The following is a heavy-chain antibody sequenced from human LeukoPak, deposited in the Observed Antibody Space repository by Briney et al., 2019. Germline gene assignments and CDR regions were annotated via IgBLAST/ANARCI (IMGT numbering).Heavy chain of an antibody. CDR2: SKNKADSYTT. CDR3: ARDNVGSYDY. D-gene: IGHD1-26*01. V-gene: IGHV3-72*01. J-gene: IGHJ4*02. Sequence: GGSLSLSCAASGFTFSDYYMDWVRQTPGKGLEWIGRSKNKADSYTTHYAASVKGRFTISRDDSKNSLYLQMNSLKTEDTAVYYCARDNVGSYDYWGQGTLLTVSP. CDR1: GFTFSDYY.